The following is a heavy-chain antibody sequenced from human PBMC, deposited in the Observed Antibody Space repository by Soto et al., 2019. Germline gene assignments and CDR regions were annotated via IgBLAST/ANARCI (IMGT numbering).Heavy chain of an antibody. J-gene: IGHJ4*02. CDR3: ARDRDSSGSLSGY. Sequence: QVQLVQSGAEVKKPGASVKVACKASGYTFTTYGVSWVRQAPGQGLEWMGWVSTYTDSTSYAQKFQGRVTMITDTSTSTAYMELRSLRYDDTAVYYCARDRDSSGSLSGYWGQGTLVTVSS. V-gene: IGHV1-18*01. CDR2: VSTYTDST. D-gene: IGHD3-22*01. CDR1: GYTFTTYG.